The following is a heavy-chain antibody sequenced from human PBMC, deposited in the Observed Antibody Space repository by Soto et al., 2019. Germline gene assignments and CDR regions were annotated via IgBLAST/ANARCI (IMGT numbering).Heavy chain of an antibody. CDR2: IIPIFTTS. J-gene: IGHJ3*02. D-gene: IGHD3-16*01. CDR3: ARAGFGPHAAFDI. Sequence: QVQVVQSGAEVKKPGSSVKVSCKYSGDTFSSYAFNWVRQAPGQGLEWMGGIIPIFTTSNYAQTLQGRLTITADGSTSTAYMELRNLRSEDTAGYYCARAGFGPHAAFDIWGQGTMVTVSS. V-gene: IGHV1-69*12. CDR1: GDTFSSYA.